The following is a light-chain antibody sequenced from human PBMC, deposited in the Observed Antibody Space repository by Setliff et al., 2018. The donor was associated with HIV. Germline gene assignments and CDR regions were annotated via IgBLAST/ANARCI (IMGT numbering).Light chain of an antibody. J-gene: IGLJ1*01. CDR3: CSYAGSSTDG. Sequence: QSVLTQPASVSGSPGQSITLSCTGTSSDVGSYNLVSWYQHHPGKAPKLMIYEVSKRPSGVSNRFSGSKSGNTASLTISGLQAEDEADYYCCSYAGSSTDGFGTGTKVTVL. CDR2: EVS. CDR1: SSDVGSYNL. V-gene: IGLV2-23*02.